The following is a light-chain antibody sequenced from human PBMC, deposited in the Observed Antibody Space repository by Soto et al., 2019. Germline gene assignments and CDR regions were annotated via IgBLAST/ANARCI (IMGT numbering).Light chain of an antibody. CDR3: QQRSNWPKA. V-gene: IGKV3-11*01. CDR1: QSVDSRY. CDR2: DAS. J-gene: IGKJ1*01. Sequence: DIVLTQSPGTLSLSPGERATLSCRASQSVDSRYLAWYQQKPGQAPRLLIYDASNRATGIPARFSGSGSGTDFTLTISSLEPEDFAVYYCQQRSNWPKAFGQGTKVEIK.